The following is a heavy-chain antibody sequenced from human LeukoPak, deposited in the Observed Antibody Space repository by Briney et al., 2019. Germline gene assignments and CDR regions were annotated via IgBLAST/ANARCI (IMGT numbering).Heavy chain of an antibody. CDR1: GFTFSDAW. D-gene: IGHD4-17*01. CDR3: ARDSTVTTSFDY. Sequence: GGSLRLSCAASGFTFSDAWMTWVRQAPGKGLEWVSYISPGGTTIYYADSVRGRFTISRDNAKNSLYLQMNNLGAEDSAVYYCARDSTVTTSFDYWGQGTLVTVSS. CDR2: ISPGGTTI. V-gene: IGHV3-11*04. J-gene: IGHJ4*02.